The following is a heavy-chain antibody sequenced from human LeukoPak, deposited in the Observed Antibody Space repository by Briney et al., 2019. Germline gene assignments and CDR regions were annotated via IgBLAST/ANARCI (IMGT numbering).Heavy chain of an antibody. D-gene: IGHD6-13*01. Sequence: PSETLSLTCTVSGGSISSYYWSWIRQPPGKGLEWIGYIYYSGSTNYNPSLKSRVTISVDTSKNQFSLKLSSVTAADTAVYYCARMPLPRHSSSWYYFDYWGQGTLVTVSS. J-gene: IGHJ4*02. CDR3: ARMPLPRHSSSWYYFDY. V-gene: IGHV4-59*01. CDR1: GGSISSYY. CDR2: IYYSGST.